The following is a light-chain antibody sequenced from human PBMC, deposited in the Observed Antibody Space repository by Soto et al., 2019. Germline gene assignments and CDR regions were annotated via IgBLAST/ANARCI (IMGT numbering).Light chain of an antibody. CDR3: QQYGKWPHT. CDR2: YAS. CDR1: QNLSRN. V-gene: IGKV3-15*01. Sequence: EMVMTQSPATLFVSPGERATLSCRASQNLSRNLAWYQQQPGQAPRLLIFYASTRATGIPARFSGSGSGTDFTLTISSLQSEDFAVYYCQQYGKWPHTFGQGTKLEIK. J-gene: IGKJ2*01.